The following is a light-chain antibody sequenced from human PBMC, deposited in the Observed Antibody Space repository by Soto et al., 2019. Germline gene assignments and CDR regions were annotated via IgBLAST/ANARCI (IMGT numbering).Light chain of an antibody. Sequence: DIQMTQSPSSLSASVGDRVTITCRASQGINHYLAWFQQKPGKVPKLLIYATSTMQSGVTSRFSGSGFGTDFTRTLSSLQPEDVATYYCQKHNSAPLFFGPGTKVDI. CDR3: QKHNSAPLF. CDR1: QGINHY. V-gene: IGKV1-27*01. CDR2: ATS. J-gene: IGKJ3*01.